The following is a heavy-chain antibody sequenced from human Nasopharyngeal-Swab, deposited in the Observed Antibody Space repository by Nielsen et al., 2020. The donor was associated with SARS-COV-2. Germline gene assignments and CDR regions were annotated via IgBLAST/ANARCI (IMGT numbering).Heavy chain of an antibody. D-gene: IGHD1-1*01. V-gene: IGHV4-34*01. Sequence: SETLSLTCAVYGGSFSGYYRSWIRQPPGKGLEWIGEINHSGSTNYNPSLKSRVTISVDTSKNQFSLKLSSVTAADTAVYYCARGVDWNYDYWCQGTLVTVSS. CDR3: ARGVDWNYDY. CDR2: INHSGST. CDR1: GGSFSGYY. J-gene: IGHJ4*02.